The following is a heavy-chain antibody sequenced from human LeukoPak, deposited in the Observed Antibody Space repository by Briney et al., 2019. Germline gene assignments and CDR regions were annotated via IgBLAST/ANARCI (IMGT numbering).Heavy chain of an antibody. Sequence: GGSLRLSCAASGFIFSNYAMSWIRQAPGKGLEWVSYISSSGSTIYYADSVKGRFTISRDNAKNSLYLQMNSLRAEDTAVYYCARAYYSGSYSHPPLHWGQGTLVTVSS. CDR3: ARAYYSGSYSHPPLH. V-gene: IGHV3-11*04. J-gene: IGHJ4*02. D-gene: IGHD1-26*01. CDR2: ISSSGSTI. CDR1: GFIFSNYA.